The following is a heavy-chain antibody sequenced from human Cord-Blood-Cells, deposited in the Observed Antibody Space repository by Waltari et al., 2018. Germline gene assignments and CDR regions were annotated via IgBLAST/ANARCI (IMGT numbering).Heavy chain of an antibody. CDR2: ISSSGSTI. V-gene: IGHV3-48*03. CDR3: ARDGVLLWFGELFDY. CDR1: GFTFSSYE. Sequence: EVQLVEPGGGLVQPGGSLRLSCAASGFTFSSYEMNWVRQAPGKGLEWVSYISSSGSTIYYADSVKGRFTISRDNAKNSLYLQMNSLRAEDTAVYYCARDGVLLWFGELFDYWGQGTLVTVSS. J-gene: IGHJ4*02. D-gene: IGHD3-10*01.